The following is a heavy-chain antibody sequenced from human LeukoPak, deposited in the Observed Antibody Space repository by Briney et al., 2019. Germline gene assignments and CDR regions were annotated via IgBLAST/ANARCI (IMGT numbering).Heavy chain of an antibody. D-gene: IGHD3-10*01. CDR3: ARGRFYTSGSYYNRLDY. V-gene: IGHV1-2*02. CDR1: GYTFTGYY. Sequence: VASVKVSCKCSGYTFTGYYMHWVRQAPGQGHELMGWINPNSGGTNYAQKFQGRGTMTRDTSISTAYMELSRLRSDDTAIYYCARGRFYTSGSYYNRLDYWGQGTLVTVSS. CDR2: INPNSGGT. J-gene: IGHJ4*02.